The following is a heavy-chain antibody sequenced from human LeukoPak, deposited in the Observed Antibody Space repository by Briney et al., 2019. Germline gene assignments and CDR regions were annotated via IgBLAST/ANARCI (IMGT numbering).Heavy chain of an antibody. J-gene: IGHJ4*02. D-gene: IGHD5-18*01. CDR1: GYTLTELS. CDR3: ARYHPGYSYGWDY. CDR2: INPSGGST. Sequence: GASVKVSCKVSGYTLTELSMHWVRQAPGQGLEWMGIINPSGGSTSYAQKFQGRVTMTRDTSTSTVYMELSSLRSEDTAVYYCARYHPGYSYGWDYWGQGTLVTVSS. V-gene: IGHV1-46*01.